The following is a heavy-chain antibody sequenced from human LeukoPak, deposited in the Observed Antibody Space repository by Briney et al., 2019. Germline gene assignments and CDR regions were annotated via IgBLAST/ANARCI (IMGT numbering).Heavy chain of an antibody. Sequence: GGALRLSCVGSGLTFSSYDMNWVRQAPGKGLEWISYISNSGNTIYYADSVKGRFTISRDNDKNSLYLQMNSLRAEDTAVYYCDTRPRYWGQGTLVTVSS. V-gene: IGHV3-48*03. D-gene: IGHD2-2*01. CDR2: ISNSGNTI. CDR3: DTRPRY. CDR1: GLTFSSYD. J-gene: IGHJ4*02.